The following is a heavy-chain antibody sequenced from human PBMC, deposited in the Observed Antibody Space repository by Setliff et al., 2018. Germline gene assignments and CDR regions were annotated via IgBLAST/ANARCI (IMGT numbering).Heavy chain of an antibody. CDR3: ARGGASSRWYYFDY. CDR2: INPNSGGT. CDR1: GYTFTGYY. J-gene: IGHJ4*02. V-gene: IGHV1-2*04. Sequence: ASVKVSCKASGYTFTGYYMHWVRQAPGQGLEWMGWINPNSGGTNYAQKFQGWVTMTRDTSISTAYMELSSLRSEDTALYYCARGGASSRWYYFDYWGQGTLVTVSS. D-gene: IGHD6-13*01.